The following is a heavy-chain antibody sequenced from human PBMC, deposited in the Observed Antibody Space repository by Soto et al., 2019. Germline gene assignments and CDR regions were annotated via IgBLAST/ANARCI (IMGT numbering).Heavy chain of an antibody. CDR2: ISAGSSSI. D-gene: IGHD3-10*01. J-gene: IGHJ4*02. CDR3: ARGFGSGSYPYDY. Sequence: EVQLVESGGGLVKPGGSLRLSCAASGFTFSTYSMNWVRQAPGKGLEWVSSISAGSSSIYYADSVKGRFTISRDNAKNSLDLQMNSLRAEDTAVYYCARGFGSGSYPYDYWGQGTLVTVSP. V-gene: IGHV3-21*01. CDR1: GFTFSTYS.